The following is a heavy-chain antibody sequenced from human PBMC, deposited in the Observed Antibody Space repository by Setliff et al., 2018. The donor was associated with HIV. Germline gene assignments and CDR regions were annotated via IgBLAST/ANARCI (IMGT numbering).Heavy chain of an antibody. Sequence: GGSLRLSCAVSGFSLGDFGISWVRQAPGKGLEWVSYISGSSSPIYYADSVKGRFTISRDNAKNSLYLQMNSLTAEDTAVYYCARDFCGSSCSSGYGYFDHWGQGTLVTVSS. CDR1: GFSLGDFG. V-gene: IGHV3-48*04. CDR3: ARDFCGSSCSSGYGYFDH. J-gene: IGHJ4*02. CDR2: ISGSSSPI. D-gene: IGHD2-15*01.